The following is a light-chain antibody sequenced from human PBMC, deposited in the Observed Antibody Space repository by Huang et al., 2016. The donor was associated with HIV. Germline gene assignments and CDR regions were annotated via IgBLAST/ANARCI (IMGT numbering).Light chain of an antibody. CDR1: ESVGRN. CDR3: QQYSDWPIT. CDR2: GAS. J-gene: IGKJ3*01. Sequence: EIVMTQSPATLSVSPGERVTLSCRASESVGRNLAWYQQKPGQAPRLLVYGASTRATGISARFSGSVSGTEFTLTITSLQSEQFAVYYCQQYSDWPITFGPGTKVDAK. V-gene: IGKV3-15*01.